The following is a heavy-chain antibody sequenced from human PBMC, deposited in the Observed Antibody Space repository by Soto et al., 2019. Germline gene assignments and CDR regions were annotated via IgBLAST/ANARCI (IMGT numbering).Heavy chain of an antibody. CDR1: GFSLSTRGVG. Sequence: QITLKESGPTLVKPTQTLTLTCSFSGFSLSTRGVGVGWIRQPPGKALEWLALIFWDDDKWYSPSLRSRLTSTEDTSKSQVVLTMTNMEPVDTATYYCAQRSRGYAYYFDQWGQGTLVTVSS. V-gene: IGHV2-5*02. J-gene: IGHJ4*02. CDR2: IFWDDDK. D-gene: IGHD5-12*01. CDR3: AQRSRGYAYYFDQ.